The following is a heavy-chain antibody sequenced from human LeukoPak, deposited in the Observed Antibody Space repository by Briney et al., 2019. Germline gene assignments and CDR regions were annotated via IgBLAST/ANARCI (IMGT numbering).Heavy chain of an antibody. V-gene: IGHV3-7*04. J-gene: IGHJ4*02. CDR1: GFTFSKSW. D-gene: IGHD3-3*01. CDR2: IKEDGIAK. CDR3: AKDDEGYY. Sequence: PGGSLRLSCAASGFTFSKSWMSWLRQTPEKGLEWVANIKEDGIAKYYVDSVKGRFTISRDNAKNSLYLQMNSLRAEDTAVYYCAKDDEGYYWGQGILVTVSS.